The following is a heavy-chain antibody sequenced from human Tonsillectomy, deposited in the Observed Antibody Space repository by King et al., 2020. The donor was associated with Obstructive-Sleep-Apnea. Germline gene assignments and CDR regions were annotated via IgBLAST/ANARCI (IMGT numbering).Heavy chain of an antibody. CDR3: AREGPVVVPAAMPGFNWFDP. V-gene: IGHV3-30-3*01. Sequence: VQLVESGGGVVQPGRSLRLSCAASGFTFSTYAMYWVRQAPGKGLEWVAVISYDGSNKYYADSVKGRFTISRDNSKNTRYLQMNSLRAEDTAVYYCAREGPVVVPAAMPGFNWFDPWGQGTLVIVSS. J-gene: IGHJ5*02. CDR2: ISYDGSNK. CDR1: GFTFSTYA. D-gene: IGHD2-2*01.